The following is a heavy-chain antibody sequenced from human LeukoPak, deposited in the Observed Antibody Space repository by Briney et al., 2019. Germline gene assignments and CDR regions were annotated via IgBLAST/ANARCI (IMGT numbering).Heavy chain of an antibody. CDR2: ISAYNGNT. D-gene: IGHD6-13*01. CDR3: ATYFGYSSSWSDLYYYYYGMDV. V-gene: IGHV1-18*01. CDR1: GYTFTSYG. Sequence: ASVKVSCKASGYTFTSYGISWVRQAPGQGLEWMGWISAYNGNTNYAQKLQGRVTMTTDTSTSTAYMELRSLRSDDTAVYYCATYFGYSSSWSDLYYYYYGMDVWGQGTTVTVSS. J-gene: IGHJ6*02.